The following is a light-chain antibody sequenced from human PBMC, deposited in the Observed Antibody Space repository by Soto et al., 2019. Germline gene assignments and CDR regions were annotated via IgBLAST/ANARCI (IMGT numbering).Light chain of an antibody. CDR2: GAS. J-gene: IGKJ4*01. Sequence: PGERATLSCRASQSVRTSLAWYQPKPGQAPRLLIYGASNRATGIPARFSGSGSGTDFTLTISSIAPEDSAVYYCQQRSDWPPSLTFGGGTKVEIK. CDR1: QSVRTS. CDR3: QQRSDWPPSLT. V-gene: IGKV3-11*01.